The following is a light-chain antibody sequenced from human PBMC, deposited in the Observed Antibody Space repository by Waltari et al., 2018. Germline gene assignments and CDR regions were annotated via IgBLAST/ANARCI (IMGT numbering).Light chain of an antibody. Sequence: QSVLTQPPSASGTPGQRVTISCSGSTSNIGSNTVNWYQQLPRTAPKLLIYPNNQPPAEVPARFSGSKSGPSASLAISGLQSEDEADYYCAVWDDSLSGPGFGGGTKVTVL. V-gene: IGLV1-44*01. CDR2: PNN. CDR3: AVWDDSLSGPG. J-gene: IGLJ3*02. CDR1: TSNIGSNT.